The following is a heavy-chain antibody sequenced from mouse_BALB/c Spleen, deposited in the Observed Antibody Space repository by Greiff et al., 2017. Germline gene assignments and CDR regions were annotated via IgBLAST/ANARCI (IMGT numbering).Heavy chain of an antibody. D-gene: IGHD2-14*01. CDR2: IWSGGST. CDR1: GFSLTSYG. CDR3: ATNRYDEEGFAY. J-gene: IGHJ3*01. Sequence: VQLQQSGPGLVQPSQSLSITCTVSGFSLTSYGVHWVRQSPGKGLEWLGVIWSGGSTDYNAAFISRLSISKDNSKSQVFFKMNSLQADDTAIYYCATNRYDEEGFAYWGQGTLVTVSA. V-gene: IGHV2-4-1*01.